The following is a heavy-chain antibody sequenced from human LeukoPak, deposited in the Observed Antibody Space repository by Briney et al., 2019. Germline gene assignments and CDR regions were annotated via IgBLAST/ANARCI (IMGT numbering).Heavy chain of an antibody. Sequence: SETLSLTCTVSGGSISSYYWGWIGQPPGKGLEWIGYIYYSGSTNYNPSLKSRVTISVDTSKNQFSLKLSSVTAADTAVYYCARDEGASDAFDIWGQGTMVTVSS. CDR2: IYYSGST. CDR1: GGSISSYY. J-gene: IGHJ3*02. V-gene: IGHV4-59*01. CDR3: ARDEGASDAFDI.